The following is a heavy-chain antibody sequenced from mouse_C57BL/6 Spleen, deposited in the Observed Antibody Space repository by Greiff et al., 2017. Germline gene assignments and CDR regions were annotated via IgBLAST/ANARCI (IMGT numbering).Heavy chain of an antibody. CDR1: GYTFTDYY. V-gene: IGHV1-26*01. CDR2: INPNNGGT. J-gene: IGHJ2*01. CDR3: ARRGTTVPRY. D-gene: IGHD1-1*01. Sequence: EVQLQQSGPELVKPGASVKISCKASGYTFTDYYMNWVKQSHGKSLEWIGDINPNNGGTSYNQKFKGKATLTVDKSSSTAYMELRSLTSEDSAVYYCARRGTTVPRYWGQGTTLTVSS.